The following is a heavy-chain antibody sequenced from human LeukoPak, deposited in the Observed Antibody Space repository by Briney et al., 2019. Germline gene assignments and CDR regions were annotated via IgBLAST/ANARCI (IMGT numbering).Heavy chain of an antibody. D-gene: IGHD3-10*01. J-gene: IGHJ6*03. CDR2: IYSGGST. V-gene: IGHV3-53*01. Sequence: PGGSLRLSCAASGFTVSSNYMSWVRQAPGKGLEWVSVIYSGGSTYYADSVKGRFTISRDNSKNTLYLQMNSLRAEDTAVYYCARDRVMVRGVTQSYYYYYMDVWGKGTTVTASS. CDR3: ARDRVMVRGVTQSYYYYYMDV. CDR1: GFTVSSNY.